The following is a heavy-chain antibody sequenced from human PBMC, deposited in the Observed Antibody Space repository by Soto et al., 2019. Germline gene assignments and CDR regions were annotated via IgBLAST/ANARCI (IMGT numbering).Heavy chain of an antibody. CDR3: ARERGDAFDI. CDR2: IWHDGSNK. D-gene: IGHD3-10*01. Sequence: PGGSLRLSCAASRFTFSDYGMHWVRQAPGKGLEWVARIWHDGSNKYYTDSVKGRLTISRDNSKNTVYLQMNSLRAEDTAVYYCARERGDAFDIWGQGTMVTVSS. CDR1: RFTFSDYG. V-gene: IGHV3-33*01. J-gene: IGHJ3*02.